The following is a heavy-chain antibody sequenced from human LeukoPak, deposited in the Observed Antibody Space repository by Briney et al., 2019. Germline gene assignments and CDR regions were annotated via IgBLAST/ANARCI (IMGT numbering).Heavy chain of an antibody. CDR1: GFTFSSCW. CDR2: RKQDGSEK. V-gene: IGHV3-7*04. D-gene: IGHD3-9*01. J-gene: IGHJ4*02. CDR3: ARELRYFDWLLSEFDY. Sequence: PGGSLSLSCAASGFTFSSCWMCWGRKPPRQGQGWVANRKQDGSEKYYVDSVKCRFTISRDNAKNSLYLQMNSLRSEDTAVYYCARELRYFDWLLSEFDYWGQGTLVTVSS.